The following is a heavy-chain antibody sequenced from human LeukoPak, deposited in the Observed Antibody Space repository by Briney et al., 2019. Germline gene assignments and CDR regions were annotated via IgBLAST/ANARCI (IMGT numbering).Heavy chain of an antibody. D-gene: IGHD3-22*01. Sequence: GGSLRLSCAAFGFTFSDYYMSWIRQAPGKGLEWVSYISKSGSDTDFADSVKGRFTISRDNAKNSLYLQMNSLRAEDTAVYYCARDYYDSSGSTHCFDYWGQGTLVTVSS. V-gene: IGHV3-11*05. CDR3: ARDYYDSSGSTHCFDY. CDR2: ISKSGSDT. J-gene: IGHJ4*02. CDR1: GFTFSDYY.